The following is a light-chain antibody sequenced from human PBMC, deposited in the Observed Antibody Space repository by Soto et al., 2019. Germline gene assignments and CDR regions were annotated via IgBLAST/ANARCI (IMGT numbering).Light chain of an antibody. J-gene: IGKJ4*01. Sequence: DIQMTQSPSSLSASVGDRVTITCQASQDISSYLIWYQQKPGKDPKRLIYDASNLETGVPSRFSGSGSGRDFSFTIISMQPADIATYYCQQYDNHPRLTFGGGTKVEIK. CDR3: QQYDNHPRLT. CDR2: DAS. V-gene: IGKV1-33*01. CDR1: QDISSY.